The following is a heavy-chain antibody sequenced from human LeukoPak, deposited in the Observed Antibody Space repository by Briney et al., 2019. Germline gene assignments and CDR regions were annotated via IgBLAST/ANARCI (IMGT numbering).Heavy chain of an antibody. V-gene: IGHV4-4*02. CDR3: ARTDRGAAYYYYYYMDV. CDR2: IYHSGST. D-gene: IGHD1-14*01. Sequence: SGTLSLTCAVSGGSISSSNWWSWVRQPPGKGLEWIGEIYHSGSTNYNPSLKSRVTISVDKSKNQFSLKLSSVTAADTAVYYCARTDRGAAYYYYYYMDVWGKGTTVTVSS. J-gene: IGHJ6*03. CDR1: GGSISSSNW.